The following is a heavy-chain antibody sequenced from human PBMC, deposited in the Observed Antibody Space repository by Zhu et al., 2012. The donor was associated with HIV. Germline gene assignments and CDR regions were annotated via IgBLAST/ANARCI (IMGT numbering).Heavy chain of an antibody. CDR2: MYSSGST. D-gene: IGHD1-1*01. CDR3: ARSVKGQLVFDS. J-gene: IGHJ4*02. CDR1: GGSMSSHY. Sequence: QVQLQESGPGLVKPSETLSLTCTVSGGSMSSHYWNWIRQPPRKGLQWIGYMYSSGSTKYNFSLKSRVAISLDTSNNQFSLTLSSVTTADTAVYYCARSVKGQLVFDSWGQGALVTVSS. V-gene: IGHV4-59*11.